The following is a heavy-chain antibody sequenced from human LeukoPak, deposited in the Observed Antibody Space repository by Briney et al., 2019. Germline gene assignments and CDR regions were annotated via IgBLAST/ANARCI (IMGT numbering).Heavy chain of an antibody. V-gene: IGHV3-23*01. J-gene: IGHJ4*02. CDR2: ISGSGGST. D-gene: IGHD6-13*01. CDR3: ASSWQLVQIDY. CDR1: GFTFSNYA. Sequence: GGSLRLSCAASGFTFSNYAMSWVRQAPGKALEWVSAISGSGGSTYYADSVKGRFTISRDNSKNTLYLQMNSLRAEDTAVYYCASSWQLVQIDYWGQGTLVTVSS.